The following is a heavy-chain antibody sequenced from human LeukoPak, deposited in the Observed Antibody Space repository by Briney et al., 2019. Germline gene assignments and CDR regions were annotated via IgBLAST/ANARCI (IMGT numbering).Heavy chain of an antibody. V-gene: IGHV3-74*01. CDR1: GFTLNSYW. J-gene: IGHJ4*02. D-gene: IGHD2-8*02. CDR3: ASDFTGRDDY. Sequence: PGVSLRLPCTATGFTLNSYWMHLFRQARRKWRVLVSRMNIDGSRTDYADSVKGRFTISRDNAKNTLYLQMNSLGAEDTAVYSCASDFTGRDDYWGQGTLVTVSS. CDR2: MNIDGSRT.